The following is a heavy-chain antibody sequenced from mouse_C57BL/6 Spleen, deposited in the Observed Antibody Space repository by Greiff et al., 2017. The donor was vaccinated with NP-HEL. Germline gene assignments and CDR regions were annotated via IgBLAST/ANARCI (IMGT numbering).Heavy chain of an antibody. D-gene: IGHD4-1*01. V-gene: IGHV5-4*01. Sequence: DVHLVESGGGLVKPGGSLKLSCAASGFTFSSYAMSWVRQTPEKRLEWVATISDGGSYTYYPDNVKGRFTISRDNAKNNLYLQMSHLKSEDTAMYYCARDGVTGTWFAYWGQGTLVTVSA. CDR1: GFTFSSYA. CDR3: ARDGVTGTWFAY. CDR2: ISDGGSYT. J-gene: IGHJ3*01.